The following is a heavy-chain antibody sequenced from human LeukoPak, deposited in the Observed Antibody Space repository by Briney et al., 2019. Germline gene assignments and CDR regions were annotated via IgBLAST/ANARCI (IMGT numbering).Heavy chain of an antibody. Sequence: SVKASCKASGGTFNSYAISWVRQAPGQGLEWMGRIIPIFGTANYAQKFQGRVTITTDESTSTAYMELSSLRSEDTAVYYCARNPYDILTGYGYYFDYWGQGTLVTVSS. V-gene: IGHV1-69*05. J-gene: IGHJ4*02. CDR3: ARNPYDILTGYGYYFDY. CDR2: IIPIFGTA. D-gene: IGHD3-9*01. CDR1: GGTFNSYA.